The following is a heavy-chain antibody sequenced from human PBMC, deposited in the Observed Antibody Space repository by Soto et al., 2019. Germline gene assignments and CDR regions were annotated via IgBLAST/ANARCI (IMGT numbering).Heavy chain of an antibody. Sequence: ASVKLSCKRSGYTFSSYYMHWVRQPRGQGLEWMGIINPSGGSTSYAQKFQGRVTMTRDTSPSTVYMELSSLRSEDTAVYYCARDDAQGVYYGMYVRGQGTTVTVS. V-gene: IGHV1-46*01. CDR3: ARDDAQGVYYGMYV. J-gene: IGHJ6*02. CDR1: GYTFSSYY. CDR2: INPSGGST.